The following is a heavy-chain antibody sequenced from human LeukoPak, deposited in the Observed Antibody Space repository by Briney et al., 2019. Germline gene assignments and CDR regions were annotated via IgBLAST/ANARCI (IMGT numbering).Heavy chain of an antibody. Sequence: PGGSLRLSCAASGFTFSSYAMSWVRQAPGKGLEWVSAISGSGGCTYYADSVKGRFTISRDNSKNTLYLQMNSLRAEDTAVYYCAKDLGPYGSGSGDYWGQGTLVTVSS. CDR1: GFTFSSYA. CDR3: AKDLGPYGSGSGDY. V-gene: IGHV3-23*01. CDR2: ISGSGGCT. J-gene: IGHJ4*02. D-gene: IGHD3-10*01.